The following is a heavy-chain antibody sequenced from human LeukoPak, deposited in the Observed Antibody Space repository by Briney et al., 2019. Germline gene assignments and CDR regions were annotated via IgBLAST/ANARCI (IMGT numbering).Heavy chain of an antibody. CDR2: ISGSGGST. CDR1: GFTFSSYA. J-gene: IGHJ4*02. Sequence: GGSLRLSCAASGFTFSSYAMSWVRQAPGKGLEWVSAISGSGGSTYYADSVKGRFTMSRDNSKNTLYLQMNSLRAEDTAVYYCASPPILRYFDWSTPAFDYWGQGTLVTVSS. V-gene: IGHV3-23*01. D-gene: IGHD3-9*01. CDR3: ASPPILRYFDWSTPAFDY.